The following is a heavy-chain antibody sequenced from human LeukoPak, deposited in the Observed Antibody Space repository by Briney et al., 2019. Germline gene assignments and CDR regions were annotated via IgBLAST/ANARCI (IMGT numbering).Heavy chain of an antibody. D-gene: IGHD1-26*01. CDR3: ARRGFDLRVGATLAFDI. CDR1: GYSFGTYW. CDR2: IYPDDSDT. J-gene: IGHJ3*02. Sequence: GESLKISCKGSGYSFGTYWIAWVRQMPGKGLEWMGIIYPDDSDTRYSPSFQGQVTISADKSISIAHLQWGSLKASDTAMYYCARRGFDLRVGATLAFDIWGQGTMVTVSS. V-gene: IGHV5-51*01.